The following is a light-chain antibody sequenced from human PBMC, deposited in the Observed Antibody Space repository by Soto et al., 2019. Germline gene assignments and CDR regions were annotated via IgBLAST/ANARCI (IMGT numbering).Light chain of an antibody. CDR3: QQLRMYPST. J-gene: IGKJ4*01. CDR2: AAS. V-gene: IGKV1-9*01. CDR1: QDIAIY. Sequence: IQLTQSPSSLSASVGDRVTITCRASQDIAIYLAWYQQKPGEAPKLLLYAASNLYGGVPSRFSGSGSGTDFALTITSLQAEDFATYYCQQLRMYPSTFGGGTKVEIK.